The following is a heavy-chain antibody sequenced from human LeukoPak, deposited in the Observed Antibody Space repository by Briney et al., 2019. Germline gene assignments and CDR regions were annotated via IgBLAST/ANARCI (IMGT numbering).Heavy chain of an antibody. CDR2: IWYDGSNK. Sequence: PGGSLRLSCAASGFTFSSYGMHWVRQAPGKGLEWVAVIWYDGSNKYYADSVKGRFTISRDNSKNTLYLQMNGLRAEDTAVYYCARDNPLEGPFDSWAREPWSPSPQ. V-gene: IGHV3-33*01. CDR3: ARDNPLEGPFDS. CDR1: GFTFSSYG. J-gene: IGHJ4*02.